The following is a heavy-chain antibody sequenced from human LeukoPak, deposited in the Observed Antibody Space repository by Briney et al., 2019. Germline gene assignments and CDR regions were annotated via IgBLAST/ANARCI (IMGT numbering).Heavy chain of an antibody. Sequence: GASVNVSCKASGYTFTGYYMHWVRQAPGQGLEWMGGIIPIFGTAKYAQKFQGRVTITADESTSIVYMKLSNLRFEDTAVYYCARPAGYQLPKEMFLFYWGQGTLVTVSS. CDR1: GYTFTGYY. CDR2: IIPIFGTA. D-gene: IGHD2-2*01. J-gene: IGHJ4*02. V-gene: IGHV1-69*13. CDR3: ARPAGYQLPKEMFLFY.